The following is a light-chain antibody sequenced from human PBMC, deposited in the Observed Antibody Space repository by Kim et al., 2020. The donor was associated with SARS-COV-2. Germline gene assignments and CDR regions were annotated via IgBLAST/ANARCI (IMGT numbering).Light chain of an antibody. V-gene: IGLV3-19*01. CDR2: GKN. CDR1: SLRSYY. J-gene: IGLJ2*01. Sequence: ALGPTVRLTCQGDSLRSYYASWYQQKPGQAPVLVIYGKNNRPSGIPDRFSGSSSGNTASLTITGAQAEDEADYYCNSRDSSGNHVVFGGGTQLTVL. CDR3: NSRDSSGNHVV.